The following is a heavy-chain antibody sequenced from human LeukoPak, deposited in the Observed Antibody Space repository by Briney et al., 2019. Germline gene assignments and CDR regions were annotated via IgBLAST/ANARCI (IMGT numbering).Heavy chain of an antibody. CDR1: GFTFSSYS. Sequence: GGSLRLSCAASGFTFSSYSMNWVRQAPGKGLEWVSYISSSSSTIYYADSVKGRFTISRDNAKNSLYLQMNSLRAEDTAVYYCARDYYDSSGYYYYYYGMDVWGQGTTVTASS. CDR2: ISSSSSTI. J-gene: IGHJ6*02. CDR3: ARDYYDSSGYYYYYYGMDV. D-gene: IGHD3-22*01. V-gene: IGHV3-48*01.